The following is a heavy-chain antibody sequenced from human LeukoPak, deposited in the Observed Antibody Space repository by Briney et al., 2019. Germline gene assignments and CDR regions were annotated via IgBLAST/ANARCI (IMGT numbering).Heavy chain of an antibody. CDR2: ISGSGGST. CDR1: GFTFSSYA. J-gene: IGHJ4*02. V-gene: IGHV3-23*01. D-gene: IGHD3-16*02. Sequence: PGGSLRLSCAASGFTFSSYAMSWVRRAPGKGLEWVSAISGSGGSTYYADSVKGRFTISRDNSKNTLYLQMNSLRAEDTALYYCAKGGVWGSYRYTEPFDYWGQGTLVTVSS. CDR3: AKGGVWGSYRYTEPFDY.